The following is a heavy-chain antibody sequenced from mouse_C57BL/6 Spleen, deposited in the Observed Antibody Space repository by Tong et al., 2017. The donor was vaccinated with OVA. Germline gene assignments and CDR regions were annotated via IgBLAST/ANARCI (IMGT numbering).Heavy chain of an antibody. CDR3: ARKAYYRAMDY. CDR2: INPNNGGT. D-gene: IGHD2-14*01. J-gene: IGHJ4*01. Sequence: EVQLQESGPELVKPGASVKMSCKASGYTFTDYNMHWVKQSHGKSLEWIGDINPNNGGTIYNQKFKGKATLTVDKSSSTAYMELRSLTSEDSAVYYCARKAYYRAMDYWGQGTSVTVSS. CDR1: GYTFTDYN. V-gene: IGHV1-18*01.